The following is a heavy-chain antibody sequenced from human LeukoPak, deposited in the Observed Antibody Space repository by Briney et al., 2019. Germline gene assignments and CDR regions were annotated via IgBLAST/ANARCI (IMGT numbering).Heavy chain of an antibody. V-gene: IGHV3-23*01. Sequence: GGSLRLSCAASGFTFSSYAMSWVRQAPGKGLEWVSAISGSGGSTYYADSVKGRFTISRDNAKNSLYLQMNSLRAEDTAVYYCARGSSWRQCSDYWGQGTLVTVSS. CDR3: ARGSSWRQCSDY. D-gene: IGHD6-19*01. J-gene: IGHJ4*02. CDR1: GFTFSSYA. CDR2: ISGSGGST.